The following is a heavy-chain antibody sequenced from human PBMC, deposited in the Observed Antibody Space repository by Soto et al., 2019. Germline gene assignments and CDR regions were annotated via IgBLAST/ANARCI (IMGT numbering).Heavy chain of an antibody. J-gene: IGHJ6*02. CDR1: GFTFSSYG. CDR3: AKGIQLWLDYGMDV. Sequence: GGSLRLSCAASGFTFSSYGMHWVRQAPGKGLEWVAVISYDGSNKYYADSVKGRFTISRDNSKNTLYPQMNSLRAEGTAVYYCAKGIQLWLDYGMDVWGQGTTVTVSS. D-gene: IGHD5-18*01. V-gene: IGHV3-30*18. CDR2: ISYDGSNK.